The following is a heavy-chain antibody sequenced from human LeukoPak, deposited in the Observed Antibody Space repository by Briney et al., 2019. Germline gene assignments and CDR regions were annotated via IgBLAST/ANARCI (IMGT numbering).Heavy chain of an antibody. CDR2: ISSSSSYI. CDR1: GFSINNYW. V-gene: IGHV3-21*04. Sequence: GGSLRLSCAVSGFSINNYWMTWYRQAPGKGLEWVSSISSSSSYIYYADSVKGRFTISRDNAKNSLYLQMNSLRAEDTAVYYCAKKNFGSRYWGQGTLVTVSS. CDR3: AKKNFGSRY. J-gene: IGHJ4*02. D-gene: IGHD3-3*01.